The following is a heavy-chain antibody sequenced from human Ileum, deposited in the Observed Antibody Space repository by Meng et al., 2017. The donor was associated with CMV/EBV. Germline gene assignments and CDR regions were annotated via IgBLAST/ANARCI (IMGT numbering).Heavy chain of an antibody. CDR2: ISYDGSNK. V-gene: IGHV3-30-3*01. CDR1: RFTFSSCA. CDR3: ARDLEYSRTSFGSDY. J-gene: IGHJ4*02. Sequence: GGSLRLSCVASRFTFSSCAMHWVRQAPGKGLEWVSVISYDGSNKYYADSVKGRFTISRDNSKNTLFLQMNSLRAEDTAEYYCARDLEYSRTSFGSDYWGQGTLVTVSS. D-gene: IGHD2-2*01.